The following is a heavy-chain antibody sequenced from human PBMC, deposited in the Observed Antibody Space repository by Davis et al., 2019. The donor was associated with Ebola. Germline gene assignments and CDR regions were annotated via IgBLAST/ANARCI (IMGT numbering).Heavy chain of an antibody. Sequence: GESLKISCAASGFTFTTYWMHWVRQAPGKGLEWVSTLGLSADTYYADSVKGRFTISRDNSKNTLHLQMNSLRVEDTAIYYCAKDTSNVWFDVWGQGTMVTVSS. CDR2: LGLSADT. D-gene: IGHD1-26*01. CDR1: GFTFTTYW. CDR3: AKDTSNVWFDV. J-gene: IGHJ3*01. V-gene: IGHV3-23*01.